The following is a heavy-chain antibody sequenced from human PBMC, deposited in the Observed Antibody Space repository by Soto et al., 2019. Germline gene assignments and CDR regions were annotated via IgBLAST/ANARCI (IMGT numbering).Heavy chain of an antibody. CDR2: IHSDGGTT. Sequence: PGGSLRLSCAASGFTFSSYWMHWVRQAPGKGLVWVSRIHSDGGTTTYADSVKGRFTISRDNAKNTLYLQMNSLRAEDTAVYYCARDQPGYSYGYGLGYWGQGTLVTVSS. V-gene: IGHV3-74*01. CDR1: GFTFSSYW. CDR3: ARDQPGYSYGYGLGY. J-gene: IGHJ4*02. D-gene: IGHD5-18*01.